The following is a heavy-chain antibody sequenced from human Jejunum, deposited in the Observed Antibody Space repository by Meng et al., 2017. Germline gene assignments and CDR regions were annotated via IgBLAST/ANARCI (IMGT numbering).Heavy chain of an antibody. J-gene: IGHJ4*02. Sequence: ASVKVSCKACGYTFNNYAIHWVRQAPGPRLEWMGWIDAGNRDTKSSQNFQGRVTITRDTSASIGYMELSRLRSEDTAVYYCARGRAYGPYYFDYWGQGTRVTVSS. CDR3: ARGRAYGPYYFDY. D-gene: IGHD3-16*01. CDR2: IDAGNRDT. V-gene: IGHV1-3*01. CDR1: GYTFNNYA.